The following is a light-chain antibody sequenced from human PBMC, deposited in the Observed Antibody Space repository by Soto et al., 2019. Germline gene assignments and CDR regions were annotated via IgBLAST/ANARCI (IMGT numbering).Light chain of an antibody. CDR1: SSNIGSKN. Sequence: QSVLTQPPSASGTPGQRVTISCTGSSSNIGSKNVNWYQQLPGTAPKLLIYSDNQRPSGVPGRFSGSKSGTSASLAISGLQSEDEADYYYAAWDDSLNGPHVLFGGGTKLTVL. CDR2: SDN. V-gene: IGLV1-44*01. CDR3: AAWDDSLNGPHVL. J-gene: IGLJ2*01.